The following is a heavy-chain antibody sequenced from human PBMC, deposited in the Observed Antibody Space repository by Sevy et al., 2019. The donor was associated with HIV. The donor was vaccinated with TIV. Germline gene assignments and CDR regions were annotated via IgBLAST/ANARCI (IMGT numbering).Heavy chain of an antibody. Sequence: ASVKVSCKASGYTFTSYDINWVRQATGQGLEWMGWMNPNSGNTGYAQKFQGRVTITRNTSISTAYMELSSLRSEDTAVYYCARAVAADPRGGYYYYYYAMDVWGQGTTVTVSS. J-gene: IGHJ6*02. V-gene: IGHV1-8*03. CDR2: MNPNSGNT. CDR1: GYTFTSYD. D-gene: IGHD6-25*01. CDR3: ARAVAADPRGGYYYYYYAMDV.